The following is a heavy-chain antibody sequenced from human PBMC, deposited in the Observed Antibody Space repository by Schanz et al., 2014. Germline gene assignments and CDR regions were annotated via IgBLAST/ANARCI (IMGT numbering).Heavy chain of an antibody. CDR2: INPSGGGT. CDR3: ATMWGYCTATACQILEVLDV. Sequence: QVQLVQSGAEVKKPGASVKVSCKTSGYTFTDYPINWVRQAPGQGLEWMGIINPSGGGTSYALRFQDRVTVTRDTSRSTVYMELSSLRSEDTAMYYCATMWGYCTATACQILEVLDVWGQGTMVTVSS. V-gene: IGHV1-46*01. J-gene: IGHJ3*01. CDR1: GYTFTDYP. D-gene: IGHD2-8*02.